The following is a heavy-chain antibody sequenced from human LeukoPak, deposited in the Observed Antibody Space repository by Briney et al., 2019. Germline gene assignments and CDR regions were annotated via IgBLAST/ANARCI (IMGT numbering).Heavy chain of an antibody. J-gene: IGHJ3*02. CDR2: IYYSGSS. CDR3: AGGSITVVPAFDI. V-gene: IGHV4-59*12. CDR1: GGSISTYY. Sequence: SETLSLTCSLSGGSISTYYWSWIRQPPRQGLEWIGYIYYSGSSSYNPSLKSRGTISVDTSKNQFPLKLNSVTAADTAGYYCAGGSITVVPAFDIWGQGRMVTVSS. D-gene: IGHD3-3*01.